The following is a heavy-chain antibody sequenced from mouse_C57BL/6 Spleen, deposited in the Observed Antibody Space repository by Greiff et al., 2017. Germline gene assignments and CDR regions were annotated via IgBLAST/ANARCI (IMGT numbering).Heavy chain of an antibody. CDR1: GYTFTDYE. V-gene: IGHV1-15*01. J-gene: IGHJ3*01. CDR3: TTYYSNYAWFAY. D-gene: IGHD2-5*01. CDR2: IDPETGGT. Sequence: QVHVKQSGAELVRPGASVTLSCKASGYTFTDYEMHWVKQTPVHGLEWIGAIDPETGGTAYNQKFKGKAILTADKSSSTAYMELRSLTSEDSAVYYCTTYYSNYAWFAYWGQGTLVTVSA.